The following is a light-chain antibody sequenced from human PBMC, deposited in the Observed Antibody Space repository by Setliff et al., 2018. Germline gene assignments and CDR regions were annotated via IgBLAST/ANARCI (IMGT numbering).Light chain of an antibody. Sequence: SYELTQPPSVSVAPGKTATITCGGNNIGSEGVHWYQQKPGQAPVLVIYSDSDRPSGIPERISGPKSGNTATLTISRVEAGDEADYYCQVWDSRNDLNYVFGTGTKVTVL. J-gene: IGLJ1*01. CDR2: SDS. CDR3: QVWDSRNDLNYV. V-gene: IGLV3-21*04. CDR1: NIGSEG.